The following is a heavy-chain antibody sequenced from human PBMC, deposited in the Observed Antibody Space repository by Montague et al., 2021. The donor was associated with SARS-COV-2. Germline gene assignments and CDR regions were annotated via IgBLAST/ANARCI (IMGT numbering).Heavy chain of an antibody. CDR3: ASHPHQQISIFGVVWEGNGFDP. CDR2: IYYSGST. D-gene: IGHD3-3*01. V-gene: IGHV4-39*01. Sequence: SETLSLTCTVSGGSISSSSYYWGWIRQPPGKGLEWIGSIYYSGSTYYNPSLKSRVTISVDTSKNQFSLKLSSVTAADTAVYYCASHPHQQISIFGVVWEGNGFDPWGQGTLVTVSS. J-gene: IGHJ5*02. CDR1: GGSISSSSYY.